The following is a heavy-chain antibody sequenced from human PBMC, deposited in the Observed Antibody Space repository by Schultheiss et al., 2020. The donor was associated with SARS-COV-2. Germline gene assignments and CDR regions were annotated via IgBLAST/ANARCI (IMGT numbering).Heavy chain of an antibody. Sequence: SETLSLTCTVSGGSISSGGYYWSWIRQHPGKGLEWIGYIYYSGSTNYNPSLKSRVTISVDTSKNQFSLKLSSVTAADTAVYYCARVALDYTGFDPWGQGTLVTVSS. CDR1: GGSISSGGYY. CDR3: ARVALDYTGFDP. CDR2: IYYSGST. V-gene: IGHV4-61*08. J-gene: IGHJ5*02. D-gene: IGHD4-11*01.